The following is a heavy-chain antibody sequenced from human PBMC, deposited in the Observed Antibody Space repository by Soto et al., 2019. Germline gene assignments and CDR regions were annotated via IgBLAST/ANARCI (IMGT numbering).Heavy chain of an antibody. CDR1: GYTFTSYA. CDR2: INAGNGNT. Sequence: ASVKVSCKASGYTFTSYAMHWVRQAPGQRLEWMGWINAGNGNTKYSQKFQGRVTITRDTSASTAYMELSSLRSEDTAVYYCARNLMVYANNFDCWGQGTLVTVSS. CDR3: ARNLMVYANNFDC. J-gene: IGHJ4*02. D-gene: IGHD2-8*01. V-gene: IGHV1-3*01.